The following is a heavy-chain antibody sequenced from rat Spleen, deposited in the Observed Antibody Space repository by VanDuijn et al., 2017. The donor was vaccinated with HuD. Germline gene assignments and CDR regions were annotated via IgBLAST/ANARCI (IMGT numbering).Heavy chain of an antibody. Sequence: EVQLVESGGGLVQPGRSMKLSCAALGFTFSNYYMAWVRQAPTKGLEWVASISTGGGNTYYRDSVKGRFTISRDNAKNTQYLQMDSLRSEDTATYYCARVGIVITSGVMDAWGQGASVTVSS. V-gene: IGHV5-25*01. CDR3: ARVGIVITSGVMDA. D-gene: IGHD1-12*02. CDR1: GFTFSNYY. CDR2: ISTGGGNT. J-gene: IGHJ4*01.